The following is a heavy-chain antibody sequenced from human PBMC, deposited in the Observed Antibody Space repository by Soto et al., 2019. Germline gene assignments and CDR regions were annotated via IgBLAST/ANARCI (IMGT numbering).Heavy chain of an antibody. CDR2: MYYGGNT. J-gene: IGHJ4*02. D-gene: IGHD3-22*01. Sequence: SETLSLTCTVSGGSISSSSYYWGWIRQPPGKGLEWIGSMYYGGNTYYNPSLKSRVTISVDTPKNQFSLNLNSVTAADTAVYYCARGRESSSGYCDGLDYWGQGTLVTVSS. CDR1: GGSISSSSYY. CDR3: ARGRESSSGYCDGLDY. V-gene: IGHV4-39*07.